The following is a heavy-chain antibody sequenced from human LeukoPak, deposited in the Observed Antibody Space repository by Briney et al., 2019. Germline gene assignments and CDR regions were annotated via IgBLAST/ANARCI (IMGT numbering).Heavy chain of an antibody. V-gene: IGHV4-4*07. CDR3: ARVDSSGWHYFDD. Sequence: SETLSLTCTVSGGSISNYYWSWIRQPAGKGLEWIGHIYTSASTNYNPSLKSRVTMSLDTSKNQFSLELNSVTAADTAAYYCARVDSSGWHYFDDWGQGTLVTVSS. J-gene: IGHJ4*02. CDR1: GGSISNYY. CDR2: IYTSAST. D-gene: IGHD6-19*01.